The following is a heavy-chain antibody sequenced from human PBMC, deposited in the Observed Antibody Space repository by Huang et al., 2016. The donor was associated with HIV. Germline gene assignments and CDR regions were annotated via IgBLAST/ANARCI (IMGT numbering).Heavy chain of an antibody. CDR3: ARLWSRDGYNWDY. CDR1: GYKYSDDL. V-gene: IGHV1-18*01. J-gene: IGHJ4*02. CDR2: IKPDTSNR. Sequence: QVQLVQSGVEVKKPGTSVKVPCTACGYKYSDDLITWGRQAPGQGLEWMGEIKPDTSNRKYAQKFQDRVTMTTDTSTSTAYMDLRGLGSGDTALYYCARLWSRDGYNWDYWGQGTLVTVPS. D-gene: IGHD5-12*01.